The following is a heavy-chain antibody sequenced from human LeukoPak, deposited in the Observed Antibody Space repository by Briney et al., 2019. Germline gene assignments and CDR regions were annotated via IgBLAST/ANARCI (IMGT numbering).Heavy chain of an antibody. CDR1: GYTFTNYY. V-gene: IGHV1-2*02. CDR3: ARVGAMVL. D-gene: IGHD5-18*01. J-gene: IGHJ4*02. Sequence: GASVKVSCKASGYTFTNYYMHWVRQAPGQGLEWMGWINPNSGGTNYAQKFQGRVTMTRDKSISTAYMDLSSLTSDDTAVYYCARVGAMVLWGQGTHVTVSS. CDR2: INPNSGGT.